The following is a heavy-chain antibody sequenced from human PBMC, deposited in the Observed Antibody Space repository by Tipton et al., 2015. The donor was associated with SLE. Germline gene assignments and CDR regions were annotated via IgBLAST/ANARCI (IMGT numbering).Heavy chain of an antibody. J-gene: IGHJ4*02. CDR3: ARGPMVQGF. D-gene: IGHD3-10*01. CDR2: INRSGNT. Sequence: LRLSCVVYGGSFSGYYWSWIRQPSGKGLEWIGEINRSGNTNYNPSLKSRVTISVDTSKNQFSLRLSSVTAADTAVYYCARGPMVQGFWGQGTLVTVSS. V-gene: IGHV4-34*01. CDR1: GGSFSGYY.